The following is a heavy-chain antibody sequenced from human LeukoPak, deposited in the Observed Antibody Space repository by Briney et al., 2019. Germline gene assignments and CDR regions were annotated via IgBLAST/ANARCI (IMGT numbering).Heavy chain of an antibody. CDR3: ARVCPCGWSGYYDLPNWFDP. D-gene: IGHD3-3*01. CDR2: IYTSGST. Sequence: KPSETLSLTCTVSGGSISSYYWSWIRQPAGKGLEWIGRIYTSGSTNYNPSLKSRVTMSVDTSKNQFSLKLSSVTAADTAVYYCARVCPCGWSGYYDLPNWFDPWGQGTLVTVSS. CDR1: GGSISSYY. V-gene: IGHV4-4*07. J-gene: IGHJ5*02.